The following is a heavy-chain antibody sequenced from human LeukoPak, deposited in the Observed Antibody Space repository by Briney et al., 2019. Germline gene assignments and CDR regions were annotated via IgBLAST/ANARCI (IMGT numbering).Heavy chain of an antibody. V-gene: IGHV4-4*07. CDR3: ARGAWYSSGWYEDY. J-gene: IGHJ4*02. D-gene: IGHD6-19*01. CDR1: GGSISSYY. Sequence: SETLSLTCTVSGGSISSYYWSWIRQPAGKGLEWIGRIYTSGSTNYNPSLKSRVTMSVDTSKNQFSLKLSSVAAADTAVYYCARGAWYSSGWYEDYWGQGTLVTVSS. CDR2: IYTSGST.